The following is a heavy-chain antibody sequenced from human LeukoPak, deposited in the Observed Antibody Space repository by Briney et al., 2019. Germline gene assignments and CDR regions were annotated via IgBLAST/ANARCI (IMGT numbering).Heavy chain of an antibody. J-gene: IGHJ4*02. CDR3: ARDRSSTAAPSLSY. D-gene: IGHD6-13*01. V-gene: IGHV3-48*02. CDR1: GFTFSSCG. CDR2: ISSTGNTI. Sequence: QTGGSLRLSCAASGFTFSSCGMNWVRQAPGKGLEWVSYISSTGNTIYYADSVKGRFTISRDNGKNSLYLQMNSLRDEDTAVYYCARDRSSTAAPSLSYWGQGTLVTVSS.